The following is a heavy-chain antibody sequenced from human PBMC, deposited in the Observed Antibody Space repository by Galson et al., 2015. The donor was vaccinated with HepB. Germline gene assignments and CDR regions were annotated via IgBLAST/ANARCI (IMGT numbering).Heavy chain of an antibody. Sequence: SLRLSCAASGFTFSIYAMSWVRQAPGKGLEWVSSISSGGDNTHYADSAKGRFTISRDNSKNTLHIQMNSLRAEDTAVYYCVKSGPNDGRAFDIWGQGTLVTVSS. CDR3: VKSGPNDGRAFDI. V-gene: IGHV3-23*01. CDR2: ISSGGDNT. CDR1: GFTFSIYA. D-gene: IGHD2-8*01. J-gene: IGHJ4*02.